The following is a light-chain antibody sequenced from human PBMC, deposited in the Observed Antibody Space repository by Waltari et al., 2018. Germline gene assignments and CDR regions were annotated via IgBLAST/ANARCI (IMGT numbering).Light chain of an antibody. J-gene: IGKJ1*01. Sequence: EIVLTQSPGTLSLSPGERATLSCRASQSISRYLAWYQQKPGQAPRLLIYAASIRATGIPDRFSGSGSGTDFSLTISILEPEDFAVYYCQNHERLPAMFGQGTKVEIK. CDR3: QNHERLPAM. V-gene: IGKV3-20*01. CDR1: QSISRY. CDR2: AAS.